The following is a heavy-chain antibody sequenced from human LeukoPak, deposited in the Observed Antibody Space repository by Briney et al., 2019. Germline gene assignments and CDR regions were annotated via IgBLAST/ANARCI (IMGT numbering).Heavy chain of an antibody. CDR2: IYPRDGST. V-gene: IGHV1-46*01. CDR3: ARDQEAFDY. CDR1: GYSFTSNY. Sequence: ASVKVSCKASGYSFTSNYIHWVRQAPGKGLEWMGMIYPRDGSTSYAQKFQGRVTVTRDTSTSTVHMELSGLRSEDTAVYYCARDQEAFDYWGQGTLVTVSS. J-gene: IGHJ4*02.